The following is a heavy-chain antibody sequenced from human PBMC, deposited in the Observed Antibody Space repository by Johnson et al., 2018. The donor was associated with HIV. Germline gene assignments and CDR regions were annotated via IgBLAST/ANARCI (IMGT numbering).Heavy chain of an antibody. CDR2: IKQDGSEK. D-gene: IGHD2-15*01. CDR3: ATDGTRDIVANGAFDI. J-gene: IGHJ3*02. V-gene: IGHV3-7*05. CDR1: GFTFSSYW. Sequence: VQLVESGGGLVQPGGSLRLSCAASGFTFSSYWMSWVRQAPGKGLEWVANIKQDGSEKYYVDSVKGRFTISRDNAKNSLSLQMNSRRAEDTAVYYCATDGTRDIVANGAFDIWGQGTMVTVSS.